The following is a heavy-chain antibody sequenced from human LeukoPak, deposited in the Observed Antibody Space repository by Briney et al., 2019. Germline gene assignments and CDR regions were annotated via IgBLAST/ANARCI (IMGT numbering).Heavy chain of an antibody. D-gene: IGHD6-13*01. CDR2: VSGSNGNT. CDR3: VRESPVAAVGRSWFDP. CDR1: GFTFSSYA. Sequence: GGSLRLSCAASGFTFSSYAMSWVRQAPGEGLEWVSTVSGSNGNTHYADSVKGRFIISRDNSKNTLYLQMNSLRAEDTAVYYCVRESPVAAVGRSWFDPWGQGTLVTVSS. V-gene: IGHV3-23*01. J-gene: IGHJ5*02.